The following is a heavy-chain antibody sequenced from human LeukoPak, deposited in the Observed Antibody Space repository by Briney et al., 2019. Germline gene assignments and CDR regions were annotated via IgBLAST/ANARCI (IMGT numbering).Heavy chain of an antibody. CDR2: INPSGGST. Sequence: ASVKVSCKASGYTFTSYYMHWVRQAPGQGLEWMGIINPSGGSTSYARKFQGRVTMTRDTSISTAYMELSRLRSDDTAVYYCALSMYSSGWQPNFDYWGQGTLVTVSS. D-gene: IGHD6-19*01. CDR1: GYTFTSYY. V-gene: IGHV1-46*01. J-gene: IGHJ4*02. CDR3: ALSMYSSGWQPNFDY.